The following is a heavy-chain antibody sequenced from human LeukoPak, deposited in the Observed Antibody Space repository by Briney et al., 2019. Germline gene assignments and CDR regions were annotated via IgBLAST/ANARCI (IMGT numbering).Heavy chain of an antibody. CDR1: GGTFSTYA. CDR3: AASHQNVVVPVAPDY. Sequence: SVKVSCKASGGTFSTYAISWVRQAPGQGLEWMGGIIPIFGPANYAQKFRGRVTITTDESTSTAYMELSSLRSEDTAVYYCAASHQNVVVPVAPDYWGQGTLVTVSS. CDR2: IIPIFGPA. J-gene: IGHJ4*02. V-gene: IGHV1-69*05. D-gene: IGHD2-2*01.